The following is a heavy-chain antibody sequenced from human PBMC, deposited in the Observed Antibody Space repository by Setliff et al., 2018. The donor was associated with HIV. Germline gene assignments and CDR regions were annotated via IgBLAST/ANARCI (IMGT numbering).Heavy chain of an antibody. V-gene: IGHV4-34*01. D-gene: IGHD3-16*02. Sequence: NPSETLSLTCAIYGASFSGYYWSWIRQPPGKGLEWIGEINDSGSTNYNPSLKSRVTMSGDTSKNQFSLNLTSVTAADTAVYYCARGVITFGGLIGPLPSWGQGTLVTVSS. CDR3: ARGVITFGGLIGPLPS. CDR2: INDSGST. J-gene: IGHJ5*02. CDR1: GASFSGYY.